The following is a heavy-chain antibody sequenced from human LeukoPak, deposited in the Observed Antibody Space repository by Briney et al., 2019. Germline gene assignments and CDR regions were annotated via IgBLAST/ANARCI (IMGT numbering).Heavy chain of an antibody. CDR1: DGSISSDY. Sequence: SETLSLTCTVSDGSISSDYWTWIRQPAGKGLEWIGRIYTSGSTNYNPSLKSRVTMSVDTSKNQLSLKLTSVTAADTAVYYCARGSSWYDYWGQGILVTASS. V-gene: IGHV4-4*07. CDR2: IYTSGST. D-gene: IGHD6-13*01. J-gene: IGHJ4*02. CDR3: ARGSSWYDY.